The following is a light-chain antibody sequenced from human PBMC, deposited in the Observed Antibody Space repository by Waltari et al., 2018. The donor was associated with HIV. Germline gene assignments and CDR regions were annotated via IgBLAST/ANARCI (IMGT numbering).Light chain of an antibody. CDR1: TSNIGGNT. CDR3: AAWDDSLKGGA. Sequence: QSVLAQPPSASGTPGQRVTISCSGSTSNIGGNTVSWYQQLPGTAPKLLIYSNNERPSGVPDRLSGSTSGTSASLVISGLQSGDEADYYCAAWDDSLKGGAFGTGTKVTVL. J-gene: IGLJ1*01. CDR2: SNN. V-gene: IGLV1-44*01.